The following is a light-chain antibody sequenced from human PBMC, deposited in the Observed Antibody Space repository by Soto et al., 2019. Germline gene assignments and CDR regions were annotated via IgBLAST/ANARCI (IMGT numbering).Light chain of an antibody. V-gene: IGKV3-11*01. CDR2: ETS. J-gene: IGKJ5*01. CDR3: QQRWHWPSNT. CDR1: QSVSSY. Sequence: EIVMTQSRATLSVSRRERATLSCMASQSVSSYLAWYQQKPGLAPRLLIYETSNRVIGIPARFSGSGSGTDFTLTISSLEPEDSAIYYGQQRWHWPSNTFGQGTRLEIK.